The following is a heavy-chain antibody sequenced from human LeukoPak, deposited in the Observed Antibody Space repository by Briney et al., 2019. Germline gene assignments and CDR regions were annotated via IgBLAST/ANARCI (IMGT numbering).Heavy chain of an antibody. CDR1: GFTFSSYW. Sequence: GGSLRLSCAASGFTFSSYWMHWVRQAPGKGLVWVSRINSDVSSTSYADSVKGRFTISRDNAKNTLYLQMNSLRAEDTVVYYCARDTTIAVAGLYNWFDPWGQGTLVTVSS. V-gene: IGHV3-74*01. J-gene: IGHJ5*02. CDR3: ARDTTIAVAGLYNWFDP. CDR2: INSDVSST. D-gene: IGHD6-19*01.